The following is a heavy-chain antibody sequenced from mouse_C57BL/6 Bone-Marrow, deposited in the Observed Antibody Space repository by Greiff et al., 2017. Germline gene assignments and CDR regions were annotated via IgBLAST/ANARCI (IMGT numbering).Heavy chain of an antibody. J-gene: IGHJ3*01. V-gene: IGHV1-18*01. CDR2: INPNNGGT. D-gene: IGHD2-4*01. CDR1: GSTSTDYT. Sequence: EVKLQQSGPELVKPGASVRIPCRASGSTSTDYTRDWVKRGHGRSLEWIGDINPNNGGTIYNQKFKGKATLTVDKSSSTAYMELRSLTSEDTAVYYCARSGYDYDWFAYWGQGTLVTVSA. CDR3: ARSGYDYDWFAY.